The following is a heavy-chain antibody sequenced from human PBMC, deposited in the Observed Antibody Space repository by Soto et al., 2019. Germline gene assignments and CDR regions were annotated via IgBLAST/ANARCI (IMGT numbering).Heavy chain of an antibody. CDR1: GFAFSAYA. V-gene: IGHV3-23*01. J-gene: IGHJ4*02. Sequence: GGSLRLSCAASGFAFSAYAMTWVRQAPGKGLEWVSDISDSDGGTHYADSVKGRFTISRDNAKNTLYLQMDRLRVEDAAVYYCAKGRTFFDFWGQGTLVTVSS. CDR2: ISDSDGGT. CDR3: AKGRTFFDF.